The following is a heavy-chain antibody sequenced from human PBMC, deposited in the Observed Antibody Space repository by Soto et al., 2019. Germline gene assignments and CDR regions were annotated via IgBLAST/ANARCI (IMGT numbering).Heavy chain of an antibody. CDR1: GFAFSAYA. V-gene: IGHV3-23*01. J-gene: IGHJ4*02. Sequence: GGSLRLSCAASGFAFSAYAMTWVRQAPGKGLEWVSDISDSDGGTHYADSVKGRFTISRDNAKNTLYLQMDRLRVEDAAVYYCAKGRTFFDFWGQGTLVTVSS. CDR2: ISDSDGGT. CDR3: AKGRTFFDF.